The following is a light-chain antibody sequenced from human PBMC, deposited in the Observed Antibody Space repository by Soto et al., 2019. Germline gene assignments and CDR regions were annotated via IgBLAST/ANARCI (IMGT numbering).Light chain of an antibody. CDR2: GAS. Sequence: EIVLTQSPGTLSLSPGERATLSCRARQSVSSSYLAWYQQKPGQAPRLLIYGASGRPTGIPDRFSGSGSGTDFTLTISRLEPEDFAVYYCQQYGSSPPVTFGQGTRLEIK. CDR3: QQYGSSPPVT. V-gene: IGKV3-20*01. CDR1: QSVSSSY. J-gene: IGKJ5*01.